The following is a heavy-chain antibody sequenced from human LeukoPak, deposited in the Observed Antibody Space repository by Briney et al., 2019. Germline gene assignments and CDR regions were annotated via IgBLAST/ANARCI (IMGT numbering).Heavy chain of an antibody. V-gene: IGHV4-59*01. CDR3: ARATYDGPLYFGY. CDR1: GGSISNYY. D-gene: IGHD3-3*01. Sequence: SETLSLTCAVSGGSISNYYWSWIRQPPGKGLEWIVYIYYSGSTTYNPSLKSRVAISVETCKNQFSVSLRSVTAADTAVYYCARATYDGPLYFGYWGQGTLVTVSS. J-gene: IGHJ4*02. CDR2: IYYSGST.